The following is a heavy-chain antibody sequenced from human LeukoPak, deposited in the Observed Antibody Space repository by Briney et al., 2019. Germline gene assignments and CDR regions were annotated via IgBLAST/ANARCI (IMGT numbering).Heavy chain of an antibody. V-gene: IGHV3-73*01. CDR1: GFTFSTYP. CDR3: ATSSNAYNDH. Sequence: GSLRLSCAASGFTFSTYPMGWVRQASGKGLEWVGRIRNKANNYATTYAASVRGRFTISRDDSKNTAYLQMNSLKTEDTALYYCATSSNAYNDHWGQGTLVTVSS. CDR2: IRNKANNYAT. D-gene: IGHD5-24*01. J-gene: IGHJ4*02.